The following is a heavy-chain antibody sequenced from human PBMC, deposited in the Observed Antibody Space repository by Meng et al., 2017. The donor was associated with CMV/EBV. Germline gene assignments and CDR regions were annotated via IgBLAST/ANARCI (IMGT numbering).Heavy chain of an antibody. V-gene: IGHV1-46*01. CDR3: ARAEGLLISYYYYGMDV. CDR2: INPSGGST. J-gene: IGHJ6*02. D-gene: IGHD2/OR15-2a*01. CDR1: GYTFISYY. Sequence: ASVKVSCKASGYTFISYYMHWVRQAPGQGLEWMGIINPSGGSTSYAQKFQGRVTMTRDTSTSTVYMELSSLRSEDTAVYYCARAEGLLISYYYYGMDVWGQGTTVTVSS.